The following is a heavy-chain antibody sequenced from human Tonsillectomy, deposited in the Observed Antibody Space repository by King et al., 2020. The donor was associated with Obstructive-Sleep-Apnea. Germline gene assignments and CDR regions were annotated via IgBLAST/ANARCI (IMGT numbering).Heavy chain of an antibody. CDR1: GFTFDDYA. Sequence: VQLVESGGGLVQPGRSLRLSCAVSGFTFDDYAMYWVRQAPGKGLEWVSGISWNSGTIGYVDSVKGRFTISRDNAKNSLYLQMNSLRAEDTALYYCVKGDYGSGQSGGDVWGQGTTVTVSS. CDR2: ISWNSGTI. J-gene: IGHJ6*02. CDR3: VKGDYGSGQSGGDV. D-gene: IGHD3-10*01. V-gene: IGHV3-9*01.